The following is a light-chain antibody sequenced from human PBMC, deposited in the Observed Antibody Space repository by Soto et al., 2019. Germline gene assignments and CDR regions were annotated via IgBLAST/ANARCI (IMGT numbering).Light chain of an antibody. CDR1: SSDVGGFNY. CDR3: SSYTSSSTLV. V-gene: IGLV2-8*01. J-gene: IGLJ1*01. CDR2: EVN. Sequence: SALTQPPSASGSPGQSVTISCSGTSSDVGGFNYVSWYQQHPGTAPKLMISEVNKRPSGVSDRFSGSKSGNTASLTISGLQDEDEADYYCSSYTSSSTLVFGTGTKVTVL.